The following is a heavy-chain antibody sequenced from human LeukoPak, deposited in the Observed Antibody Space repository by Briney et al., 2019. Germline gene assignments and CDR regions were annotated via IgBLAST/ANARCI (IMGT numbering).Heavy chain of an antibody. Sequence: PGGSLRLSCAASGFTFSSYEMNWFRQAPGKGLEWVSYISSSGSTIYYADSVKGRFTISRDNAKNSLYLQMNSLRAEGTAVYYCARDKEYYDFWSGYSRYMDVWGKGTTVTVSS. CDR1: GFTFSSYE. J-gene: IGHJ6*03. V-gene: IGHV3-48*03. CDR3: ARDKEYYDFWSGYSRYMDV. D-gene: IGHD3-3*01. CDR2: ISSSGSTI.